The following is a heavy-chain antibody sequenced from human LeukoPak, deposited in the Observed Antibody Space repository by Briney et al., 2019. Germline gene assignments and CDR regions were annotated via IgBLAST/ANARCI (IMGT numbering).Heavy chain of an antibody. Sequence: GGSLRLSCAASGFTISSYWMHWVRHTQGKGLVWVSSTNSDGRSTSYTDSVKGRFTISRDNAKTTLHLQMNSLRAEDTSVHYCARGMSALGDCRSTRRCKYFNWWGEGSLATVSS. CDR3: ARGMSALGDCRSTRRCKYFNW. V-gene: IGHV3-74*01. CDR2: TNSDGRST. CDR1: GFTISSYW. D-gene: IGHD2-2*01. J-gene: IGHJ4*01.